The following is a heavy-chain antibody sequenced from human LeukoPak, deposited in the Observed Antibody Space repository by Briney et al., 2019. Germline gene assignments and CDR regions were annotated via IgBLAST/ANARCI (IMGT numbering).Heavy chain of an antibody. D-gene: IGHD6-13*01. J-gene: IGHJ4*02. V-gene: IGHV3-7*04. CDR3: ARGLLAAAGIDY. CDR1: GFTFSRYW. Sequence: GGSLRLSCAVSGFTFSRYWMSWVRQAPGKGLEWVANIKQDGSEKNHVDSVKGRFAISRDNAKNSPYLQMNSLRAEDTAVYYCARGLLAAAGIDYWGQGALVTVSS. CDR2: IKQDGSEK.